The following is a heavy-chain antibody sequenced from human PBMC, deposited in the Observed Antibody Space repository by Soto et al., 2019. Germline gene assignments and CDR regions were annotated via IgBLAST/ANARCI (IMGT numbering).Heavy chain of an antibody. J-gene: IGHJ4*02. V-gene: IGHV3-21*01. CDR1: GFTFSSYS. D-gene: IGHD6-13*01. CDR2: ISSSSSYI. CDR3: ARVASSPVSGYFDY. Sequence: EVQLVESGGGLVKPGGSLRLSCAASGFTFSSYSMNWVRQAPGKGLEWVSSISSSSSYIYYADSVKGRFTISRDNAKNSLYLQMNSLRAEDTAVYYCARVASSPVSGYFDYWGRGTLVTVSS.